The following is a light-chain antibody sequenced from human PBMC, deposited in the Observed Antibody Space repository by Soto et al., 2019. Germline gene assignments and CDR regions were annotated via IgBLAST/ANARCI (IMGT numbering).Light chain of an antibody. CDR3: SSYAGSNNLG. J-gene: IGLJ2*01. CDR2: EVS. Sequence: QSALTQPPSASGSPGQSVTISCTGTSSDVGGYNYVSWYQQHPGRAPKLMIYEVSARPSGVPDRFSGSKSGNTASLTVSGIQAEDEADYYCSSYAGSNNLGFGGGTKLTVL. V-gene: IGLV2-8*01. CDR1: SSDVGGYNY.